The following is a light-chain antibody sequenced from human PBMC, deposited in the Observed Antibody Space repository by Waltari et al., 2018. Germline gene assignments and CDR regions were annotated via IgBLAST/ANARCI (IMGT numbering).Light chain of an antibody. CDR3: GTWNSGLSLWV. V-gene: IGLV1-51*01. CDR2: DND. Sequence: QSVLTQPPSVSAAPGQKVTISCSGSFTNLGNGHISWYQQVPGAAPQLLIYDNDKRPSGTPDRCSASNSDTSATLGNTGVETGDEADYYCGTWNSGLSLWVFGGGTRLTVL. J-gene: IGLJ3*02. CDR1: FTNLGNGH.